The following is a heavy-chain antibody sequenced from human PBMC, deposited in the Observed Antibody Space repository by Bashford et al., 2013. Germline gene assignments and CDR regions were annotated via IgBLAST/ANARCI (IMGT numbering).Heavy chain of an antibody. Sequence: SETLSLTCAVYGGSFSGYYWSWIRQPPGKGLEWIGEINHSGSTSYNPSLKSRVTISVDTSKNQFSLKLSSVTAADTAVYYCARVGRKGWFDPWGQGTLVTVSS. J-gene: IGHJ5*02. CDR1: GGSFSGYY. CDR3: ARVGRKGWFDP. V-gene: IGHV4-34*01. CDR2: INHSGST.